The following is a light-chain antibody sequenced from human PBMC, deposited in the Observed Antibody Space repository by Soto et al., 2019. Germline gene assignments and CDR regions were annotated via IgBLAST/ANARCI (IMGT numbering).Light chain of an antibody. Sequence: DIQMTQSPSTLSASVGDRVTIAFRASQSINAGLAWYQQKPGKVPKLLIYDVSTLHCGVPSRFSGSGSGTEFTLNISSLESDDVATYYCQQYHRDSTFGQGTKVDIK. CDR2: DVS. CDR1: QSINAG. CDR3: QQYHRDST. V-gene: IGKV1-5*01. J-gene: IGKJ1*01.